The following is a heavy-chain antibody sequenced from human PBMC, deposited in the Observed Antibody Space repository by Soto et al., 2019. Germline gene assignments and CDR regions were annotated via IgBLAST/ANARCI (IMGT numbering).Heavy chain of an antibody. CDR2: IDPTDSYT. V-gene: IGHV5-10-1*04. CDR1: GYNFITDW. Sequence: PGESLKISCKGSGYNFITDWISWVRQMPGKGLEWMGRIDPTDSYTKYSPSFQGQVTISVDKSISTAYLQWSSLKASDTAMYYCARQTGDANNKIDYWGQGTLVTVSS. CDR3: ARQTGDANNKIDY. D-gene: IGHD2-8*01. J-gene: IGHJ4*02.